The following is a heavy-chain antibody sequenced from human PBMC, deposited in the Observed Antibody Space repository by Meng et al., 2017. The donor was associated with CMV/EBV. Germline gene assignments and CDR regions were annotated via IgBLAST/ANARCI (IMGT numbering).Heavy chain of an antibody. J-gene: IGHJ4*02. CDR2: IVVGSGNT. CDR3: AADPMIVVVITTVRVFDY. Sequence: SVKVFCKASGFTFTSSAVQWVRQARGQRLEWIGWIVVGSGNTNYAQKFQERVTITRDMSTSTAYMELSSLRSEDTAVYYCAADPMIVVVITTVRVFDYWGQGTLVTVSS. CDR1: GFTFTSSA. V-gene: IGHV1-58*01. D-gene: IGHD3-22*01.